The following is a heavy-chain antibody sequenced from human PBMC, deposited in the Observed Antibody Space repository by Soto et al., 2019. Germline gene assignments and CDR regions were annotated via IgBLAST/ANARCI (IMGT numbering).Heavy chain of an antibody. V-gene: IGHV4-59*01. CDR1: GGSMRNYF. D-gene: IGHD6-13*01. CDR2: IHYSGTT. Sequence: SETLSLTCTVSGGSMRNYFWTWIRQPPGKGLEWIGYIHYSGTTSFFPSYNPSLRSRVTISEDTSKNQFSLKLLSVTTADTAVYFCAAGEASSRNLAPYYLAFWGQGTLVTVSS. J-gene: IGHJ4*02. CDR3: AAGEASSRNLAPYYLAF.